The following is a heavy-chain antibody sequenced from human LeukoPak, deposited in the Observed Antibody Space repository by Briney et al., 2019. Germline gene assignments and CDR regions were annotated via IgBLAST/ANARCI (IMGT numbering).Heavy chain of an antibody. CDR3: ARQHDSYYYYYIDV. J-gene: IGHJ6*03. CDR2: LYHSDSA. V-gene: IGHV4-38-2*01. Sequence: PSETLSLTCAVSGYSISNGYYWVRIRQPPGRGLEWIGSLYHSDSAYYNTSLRSRVSMSVDTSKNQFSLTLSFVTAADTAVYYCARQHDSYYYYYIDVWGSGTTVTVSS. CDR1: GYSISNGYY.